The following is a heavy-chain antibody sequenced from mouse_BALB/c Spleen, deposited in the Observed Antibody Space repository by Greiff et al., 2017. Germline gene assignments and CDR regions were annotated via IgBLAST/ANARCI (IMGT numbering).Heavy chain of an antibody. CDR3: ARHGYYGSQAWCAY. V-gene: IGHV5-12-2*01. Sequence: DVKLVESGGGLVQPGGSLKLSCAASGFTFSSYTMSWVRQTPEKRLEWVAYISNGGGSTYYPDTVKGRFTISRDNAKNTLYLQMSRLKSEDTAMYYCARHGYYGSQAWCAYWGQGTLVTVSA. D-gene: IGHD1-1*01. CDR1: GFTFSSYT. J-gene: IGHJ3*01. CDR2: ISNGGGST.